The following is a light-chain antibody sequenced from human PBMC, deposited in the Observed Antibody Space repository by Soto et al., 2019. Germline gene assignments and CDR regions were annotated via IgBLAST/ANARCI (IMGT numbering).Light chain of an antibody. CDR1: QSVLYSPNNKNY. V-gene: IGKV4-1*01. J-gene: IGKJ1*01. Sequence: DIVMTQSPDSLAVSLGERATINCKSSQSVLYSPNNKNYLAWYQQKPGQPPKLLIYWASIRESGVPDRFRGSCSGTDFTRGISGLQAEDAAVYYCHQYAVTPWTFGQGTKVEVK. CDR3: HQYAVTPWT. CDR2: WAS.